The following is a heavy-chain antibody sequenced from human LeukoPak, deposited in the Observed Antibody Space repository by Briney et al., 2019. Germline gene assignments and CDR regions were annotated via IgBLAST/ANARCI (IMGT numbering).Heavy chain of an antibody. J-gene: IGHJ3*02. Sequence: PGGSLRLSCAASGFTFSSYAMSWVRQAPGKGLEWVSAISGSGGSTYYADSVKGRFTTSRDNSKNTLYLQMNSLRAEDTAVYYCAKVIRGADAFDIWGQGTMVTVSS. CDR1: GFTFSSYA. V-gene: IGHV3-23*01. CDR3: AKVIRGADAFDI. CDR2: ISGSGGST. D-gene: IGHD3-16*01.